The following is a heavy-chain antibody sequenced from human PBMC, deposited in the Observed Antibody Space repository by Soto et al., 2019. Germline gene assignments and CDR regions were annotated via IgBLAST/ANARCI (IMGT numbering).Heavy chain of an antibody. Sequence: CGSLKISCKGSGYSFSSYWIGWVRQMPGKGLEWMGIIYTGDSDTRYSPSFQGQVTISADKSISTAYLQWSSLKASETAMYYCANYKQGTLDYWRQGTLVTVSS. CDR1: GYSFSSYW. V-gene: IGHV5-51*01. CDR3: ANYKQGTLDY. J-gene: IGHJ4*02. D-gene: IGHD4-4*01. CDR2: IYTGDSDT.